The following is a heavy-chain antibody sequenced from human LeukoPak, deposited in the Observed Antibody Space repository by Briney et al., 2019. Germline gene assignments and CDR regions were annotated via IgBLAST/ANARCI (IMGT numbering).Heavy chain of an antibody. V-gene: IGHV3-48*04. CDR1: GFVFSDYT. CDR3: ARDNNWGFDF. D-gene: IGHD7-27*01. J-gene: IGHJ4*02. Sequence: GGSLRLSCAASGFVFSDYTMNWVRQAPGKGLEWVSNIRGSGSGSGSGMYYADSVKGRFTISRDNAKNSLYLQMSSLRAEDTAFYYCARDNNWGFDFWGQGALVTVSS. CDR2: IRGSGSGSGSGM.